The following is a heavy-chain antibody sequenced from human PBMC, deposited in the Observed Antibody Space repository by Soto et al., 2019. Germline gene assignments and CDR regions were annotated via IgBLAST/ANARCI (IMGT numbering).Heavy chain of an antibody. J-gene: IGHJ6*02. CDR2: IYYSGST. V-gene: IGHV4-59*01. CDR3: ARDLGYYYDSSGYRTTYYGMDV. D-gene: IGHD3-22*01. Sequence: QVQLQESGPGLVKPSETLSLTCTVSGGSISSYYWSWIRQPPGKGLEWIGYIYYSGSTNYNPSLKSQVTISVDTSKNQFSLKLSSVTAADTAVYYCARDLGYYYDSSGYRTTYYGMDVWGQGTTVTVSS. CDR1: GGSISSYY.